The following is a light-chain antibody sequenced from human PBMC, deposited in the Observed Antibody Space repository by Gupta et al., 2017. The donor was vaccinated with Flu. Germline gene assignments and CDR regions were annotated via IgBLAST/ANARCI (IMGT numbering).Light chain of an antibody. J-gene: IGKJ1*01. V-gene: IGKV1-5*03. CDR1: QRISRW. Sequence: DIQMTQSPSTLSASVGDRVTITCRASQRISRWLAWHQQKPGKAPKFLIYMASSLEPGVPSRFSGGGSGTEFTLTISSLQPDDFSSYYCQQYNSYPWTFGQGTKVEI. CDR3: QQYNSYPWT. CDR2: MAS.